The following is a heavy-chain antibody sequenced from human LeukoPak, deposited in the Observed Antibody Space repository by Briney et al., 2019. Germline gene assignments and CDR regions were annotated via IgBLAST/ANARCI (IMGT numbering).Heavy chain of an antibody. CDR2: ISRSGLNT. D-gene: IGHD2-21*01. Sequence: PGGSLRLFCAASGFIFGDAAVTWVRQVRGRGLQCFSLISRSGLNTFYADCVKGRFALSRDNSKNTLDLQMNGLTADDSAVYSGVKDIQCSYWGQGPPVIVSS. V-gene: IGHV3-23*01. J-gene: IGHJ4*02. CDR3: VKDIQCSY. CDR1: GFIFGDAA.